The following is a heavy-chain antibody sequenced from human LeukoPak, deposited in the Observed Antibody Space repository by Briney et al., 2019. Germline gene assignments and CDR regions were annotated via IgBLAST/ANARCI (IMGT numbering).Heavy chain of an antibody. J-gene: IGHJ6*02. CDR3: FQAEDGIRDLGNPHEYFYYYYDMDV. D-gene: IGHD3-9*01. CDR2: ISHDGTTN. CDR1: GFTFSSYG. Sequence: GGSLRLSCAASGFTFSSYGMNLIRQDPGEGLKSPAVISHDGTTNYYEVSVKGLFTISRDKSKYTLYLQMNSLRAEDTAVYFFFQAEDGIRDLGNPHEYFYYYYDMDVWGQGTTVTVSS. V-gene: IGHV3-30*03.